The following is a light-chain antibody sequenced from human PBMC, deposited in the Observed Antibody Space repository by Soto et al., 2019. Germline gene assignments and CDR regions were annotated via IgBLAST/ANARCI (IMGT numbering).Light chain of an antibody. V-gene: IGKV1-39*01. CDR1: QNISSY. CDR2: AAS. J-gene: IGKJ1*01. CDR3: QQSYSTPRT. Sequence: IQITQSPSSLSAPGGERVPLTLRASQNISSYLNWYQQKPGKAPKXXIYAASSLQSGVPSRFSGSGSGTDFTLTISSLQPEDFATYYCQQSYSTPRTFGQGTKVDIK.